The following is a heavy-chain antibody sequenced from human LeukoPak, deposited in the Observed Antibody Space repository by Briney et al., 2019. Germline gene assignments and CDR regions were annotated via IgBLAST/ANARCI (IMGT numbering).Heavy chain of an antibody. D-gene: IGHD6-13*01. Sequence: GPPVKVSCKASGGTFSSYAISWVRQAPGQGLEWMGGIIPIFGTANYAQKFQGRVTITADKSTSTAYMELSSLRSEDTAVYYCARGVTGYSSQPWGYWGQGTLVTVSS. CDR2: IIPIFGTA. CDR1: GGTFSSYA. V-gene: IGHV1-69*06. CDR3: ARGVTGYSSQPWGY. J-gene: IGHJ4*02.